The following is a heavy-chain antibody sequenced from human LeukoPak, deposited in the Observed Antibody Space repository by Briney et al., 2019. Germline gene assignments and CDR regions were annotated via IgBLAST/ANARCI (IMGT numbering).Heavy chain of an antibody. CDR1: GFTFSNYA. V-gene: IGHV3-30-3*01. CDR2: ISYDGSNK. J-gene: IGHJ4*02. D-gene: IGHD3-22*01. CDR3: ARGPGGMIVVVPNYFDY. Sequence: PGGSLRLSCAASGFTFSNYAINWVRQAPGKGLEWVAVISYDGSNKYYADSVKGRFTISRDNSKNTLYLQMNSLRAEDTAVYYCARGPGGMIVVVPNYFDYWGQGTLVTVSS.